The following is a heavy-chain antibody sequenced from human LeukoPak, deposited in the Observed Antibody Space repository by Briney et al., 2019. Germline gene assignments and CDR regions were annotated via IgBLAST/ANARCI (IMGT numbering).Heavy chain of an antibody. Sequence: GGSLRLSCAASGFTFDDYVMPWVRQAPGKGLEWVSGISWNSGSIGYADSVKGRFTISRDNAKNSLYLQMNSLRAEDTALYYCAKDSNSSPAGIDYWGQGTLVTVSS. CDR1: GFTFDDYV. D-gene: IGHD6-13*01. CDR2: ISWNSGSI. J-gene: IGHJ4*02. CDR3: AKDSNSSPAGIDY. V-gene: IGHV3-9*01.